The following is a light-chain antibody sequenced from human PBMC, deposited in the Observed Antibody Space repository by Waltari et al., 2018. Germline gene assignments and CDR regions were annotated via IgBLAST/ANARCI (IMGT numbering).Light chain of an antibody. Sequence: DIQMTQSPSTLSASVGDRVTIPCRASQSIGSWLAWYQQKPGKAPKLLIYEATSLESGVPSRSSASGSGTEFTLTISSLQPDDFATYYCQRYNSYPITFGPGTKVDI. CDR2: EAT. CDR3: QRYNSYPIT. V-gene: IGKV1-5*03. CDR1: QSIGSW. J-gene: IGKJ3*01.